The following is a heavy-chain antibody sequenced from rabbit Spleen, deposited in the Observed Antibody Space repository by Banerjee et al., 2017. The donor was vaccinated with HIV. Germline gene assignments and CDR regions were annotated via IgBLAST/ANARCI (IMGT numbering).Heavy chain of an antibody. CDR3: ARDTGSSFSTYGMDL. V-gene: IGHV1S40*01. CDR2: IDTGSRDFT. Sequence: LVEYGGDLVQPGASLTLTCTASGVSFSNYNFMCWVRQAPGKGLEWIACIDTGSRDFTYYASWAKGRFTISKPSSTMVTLQMTSLTAADTATYFCARDTGSSFSTYGMDLWGPGTLVTVS. D-gene: IGHD8-1*01. J-gene: IGHJ6*01. CDR1: GVSFSNYNF.